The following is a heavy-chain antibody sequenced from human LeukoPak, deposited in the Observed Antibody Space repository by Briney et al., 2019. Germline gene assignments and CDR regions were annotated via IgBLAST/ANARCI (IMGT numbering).Heavy chain of an antibody. D-gene: IGHD4-11*01. Sequence: PGKSLTLSCVASQFTFSHYGMHWVRQAPGKGLEWVAVIWNDGSNQYYADSVKGRFTISRDNSQNTVYLQMNSPRAEDTAVYYCAKDAQRGFDYSNSLEYWGQGTLVTVSS. J-gene: IGHJ4*02. V-gene: IGHV3-33*06. CDR1: QFTFSHYG. CDR2: IWNDGSNQ. CDR3: AKDAQRGFDYSNSLEY.